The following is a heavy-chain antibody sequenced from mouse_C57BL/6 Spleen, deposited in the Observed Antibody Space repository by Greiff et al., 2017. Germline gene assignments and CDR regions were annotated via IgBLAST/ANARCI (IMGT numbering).Heavy chain of an antibody. CDR1: GFTFSDYY. J-gene: IGHJ1*03. CDR3: ARVGANWDSWYFDV. CDR2: INYDGSST. D-gene: IGHD4-1*01. Sequence: EVKLQESEGGLVQPGSSMKLSCTASGFTFSDYYMAWVRQVPEKGLEWVANINYDGSSTYYLDSLKSRFIISRDNAKNILYLQMSSLKSEDTATYYCARVGANWDSWYFDVWGTGTTVTVSS. V-gene: IGHV5-16*01.